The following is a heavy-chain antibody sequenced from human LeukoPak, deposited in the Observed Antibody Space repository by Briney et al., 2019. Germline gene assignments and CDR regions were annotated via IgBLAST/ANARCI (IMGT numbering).Heavy chain of an antibody. V-gene: IGHV3-74*01. CDR1: GFTFSSYW. CDR3: ARTPQGFSYSHFDY. J-gene: IGHJ4*02. CDR2: IYPDGSST. Sequence: GGSLGLSCAASGFTFSSYWMHWVRQAPGKGLLWVSRIYPDGSSTTYADSVKGRFTISRDNAKNTLYLEMNSLRAEDTAVYFCARTPQGFSYSHFDYWGQGSLVTVSS. D-gene: IGHD5-18*01.